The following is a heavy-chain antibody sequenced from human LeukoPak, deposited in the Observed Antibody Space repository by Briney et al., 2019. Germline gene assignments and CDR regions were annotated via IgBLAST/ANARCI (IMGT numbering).Heavy chain of an antibody. CDR2: INSDGTRT. V-gene: IGHV3-74*01. J-gene: IGHJ2*01. CDR1: GFTFSNYW. Sequence: GGSLRLSCAASGFTFSNYWMHWVGQAPGEGLVWVSRINSDGTRTRYADSVRGRFTISRDNATDTLSLQMNSLRAEDTAVYYCASVDYLDLWGRGTLVTVSA. CDR3: ASVDYLDL.